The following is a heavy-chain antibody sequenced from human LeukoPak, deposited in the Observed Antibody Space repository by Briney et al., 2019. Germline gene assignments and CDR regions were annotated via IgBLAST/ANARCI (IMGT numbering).Heavy chain of an antibody. CDR3: ARGLTYSSGGSCY. Sequence: ASVKVSCNTSGYTFTNYYVHWVRQAPGQGLEWMGWINPNNGGTKYAQKFQDRVTMTRDTSISTAYMDLSRLTSDDTAVYYCARGLTYSSGGSCYWGQGTLVTVSS. D-gene: IGHD2-15*01. CDR1: GYTFTNYY. V-gene: IGHV1-2*02. J-gene: IGHJ4*02. CDR2: INPNNGGT.